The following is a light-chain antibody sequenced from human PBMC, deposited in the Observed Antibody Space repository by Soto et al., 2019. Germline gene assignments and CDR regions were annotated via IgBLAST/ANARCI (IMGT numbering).Light chain of an antibody. V-gene: IGKV3-11*01. CDR2: DAS. CDR1: ESVSRY. CDR3: QQRSDWPST. J-gene: IGKJ4*01. Sequence: EIVLTQSPATLSLSPGNRATLSCRASESVSRYLAWYQQKPGQAPRLLIYDASSRAAGLPARFSGSGSGTDFTLTITSLEPEDFAVYYCQQRSDWPSTFGRGTKVEIK.